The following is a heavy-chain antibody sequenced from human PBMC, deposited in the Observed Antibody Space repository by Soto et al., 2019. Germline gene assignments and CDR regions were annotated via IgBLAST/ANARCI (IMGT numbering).Heavy chain of an antibody. D-gene: IGHD3-10*01. CDR1: GFTFSSYA. V-gene: IGHV3-23*01. Sequence: GGSRRLSCAASGFTFSSYAMSWVRQAPGKGLEWVSAISGSGGSTYYADSVKGRFTISRDNSKNTLYLQMNSLRAEDTAVYYCAKDQELGGLFDYWGQGTLVTVSS. J-gene: IGHJ4*02. CDR3: AKDQELGGLFDY. CDR2: ISGSGGST.